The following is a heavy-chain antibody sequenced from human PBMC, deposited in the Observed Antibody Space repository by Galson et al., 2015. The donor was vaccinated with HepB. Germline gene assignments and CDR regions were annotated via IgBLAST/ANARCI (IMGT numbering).Heavy chain of an antibody. CDR3: ARHPIVVVPAAILDAFDI. D-gene: IGHD2-2*01. Sequence: SGAEVKKPGESLRISCKGSGYSFTSYWISWVRQMPGKGLEWMGRIDPSDSYTNYSPSFQGHVTISADKSISTAYLQWSSLKASDTAMYYCARHPIVVVPAAILDAFDIWGQGTMVTVSS. J-gene: IGHJ3*02. CDR1: GYSFTSYW. CDR2: IDPSDSYT. V-gene: IGHV5-10-1*01.